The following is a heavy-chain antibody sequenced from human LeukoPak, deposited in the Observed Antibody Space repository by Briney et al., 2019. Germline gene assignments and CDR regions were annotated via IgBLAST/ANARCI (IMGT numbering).Heavy chain of an antibody. CDR2: IYYSGST. J-gene: IGHJ4*02. CDR1: GGSISSSGYY. CDR3: ARMVGYYDSSGLFDY. V-gene: IGHV4-31*03. D-gene: IGHD3-22*01. Sequence: PSQTLSLICTVSGGSISSSGYYWSWIRQHPGKGLEWIGYIYYSGSTYYNPSLKSRVTISVDTSKNQFSLKLSSVTAADTAVYYCARMVGYYDSSGLFDYWGQGTLVTVSS.